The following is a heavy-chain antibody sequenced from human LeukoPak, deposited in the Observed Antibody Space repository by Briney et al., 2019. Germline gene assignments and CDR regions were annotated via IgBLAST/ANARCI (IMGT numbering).Heavy chain of an antibody. CDR3: ARWVGNRNWFDP. V-gene: IGHV4-39*07. CDR1: GGSISSGSYL. Sequence: SETLSLTCTVSGGSISSGSYLWGCIRQSPGKGLEWIGSISYSGSTYYNPSLKTRVTVSVDTSKNQFSLKVTSVTAADTAVYYCARWVGNRNWFDPWSQGTLVTVSS. CDR2: ISYSGST. D-gene: IGHD1-26*01. J-gene: IGHJ5*02.